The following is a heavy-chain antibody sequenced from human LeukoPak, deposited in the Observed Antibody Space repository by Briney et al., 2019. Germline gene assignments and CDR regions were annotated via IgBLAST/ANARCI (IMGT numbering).Heavy chain of an antibody. D-gene: IGHD6-19*01. Sequence: ASVKVSCKASGYTFTSYGISWVRQAPGQGLEWMGWISAYNGNTNYAQKLQGRVTMTTDTSTSTAYMELRSLRSDDTAVYYCARDPWDSSGWYYYYYGMDVWGQGTTVTISS. J-gene: IGHJ6*02. CDR2: ISAYNGNT. V-gene: IGHV1-18*01. CDR3: ARDPWDSSGWYYYYYGMDV. CDR1: GYTFTSYG.